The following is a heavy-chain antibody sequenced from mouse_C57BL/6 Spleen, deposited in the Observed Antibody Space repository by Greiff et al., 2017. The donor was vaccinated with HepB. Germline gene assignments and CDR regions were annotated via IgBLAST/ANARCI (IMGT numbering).Heavy chain of an antibody. Sequence: EVMLVDSGGGLVQPGGSLSLSCAASGFTFTDYYMSWVRQPPGKALEWLGFIRNKANGYTTEYSASVKGRFTISRDNSQSILYLQMNALRAEDSATYYCASPDYGSSPYAMDYWGQGTSVTVSS. J-gene: IGHJ4*01. V-gene: IGHV7-3*01. CDR2: IRNKANGYTT. D-gene: IGHD1-1*01. CDR1: GFTFTDYY. CDR3: ASPDYGSSPYAMDY.